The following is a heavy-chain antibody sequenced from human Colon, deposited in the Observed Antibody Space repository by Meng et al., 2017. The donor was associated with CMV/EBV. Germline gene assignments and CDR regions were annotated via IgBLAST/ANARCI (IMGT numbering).Heavy chain of an antibody. Sequence: GESLKISCVGSRFTFNTYWTTWVRQAPGKGLEWVANIKPDGSEQYYVDSVKGRFTISRDNAKNSVFLQMNSLRVEDTAVYYCTRTSVASPGVYWGQGTLVTVSS. CDR3: TRTSVASPGVY. CDR2: IKPDGSEQ. V-gene: IGHV3-7*01. CDR1: RFTFNTYW. D-gene: IGHD6-13*01. J-gene: IGHJ4*02.